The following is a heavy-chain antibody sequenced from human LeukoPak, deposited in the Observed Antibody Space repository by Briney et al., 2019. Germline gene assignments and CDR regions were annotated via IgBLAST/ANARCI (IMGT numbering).Heavy chain of an antibody. CDR3: ARVDAHSSGWKPFDY. CDR1: GFTVSNNY. V-gene: IGHV3-53*01. CDR2: IYTAGTT. Sequence: GGSLRLSCVVSGFTVSNNYMSWVRQAPGKGPGWVSIIYTAGTTYYADSVKGRFTISRDNSKNMLYLQMNSLRAEDTAVYYCARVDAHSSGWKPFDYWGQGTLVTVSS. J-gene: IGHJ4*02. D-gene: IGHD6-19*01.